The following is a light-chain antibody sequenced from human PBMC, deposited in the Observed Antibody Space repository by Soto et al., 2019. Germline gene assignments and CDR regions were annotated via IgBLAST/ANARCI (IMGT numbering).Light chain of an antibody. Sequence: EIVMTQSPATLSVSPGEKPTLSAGAGQSVIGNLAWYRQKPAQAPRLLISDASTRATGVPARFSGSGSGTEFTLTISSLQSEDSGIYYCQQYNFWPPLTFGGGTKVEIK. CDR2: DAS. V-gene: IGKV3-15*01. CDR1: QSVIGN. CDR3: QQYNFWPPLT. J-gene: IGKJ4*01.